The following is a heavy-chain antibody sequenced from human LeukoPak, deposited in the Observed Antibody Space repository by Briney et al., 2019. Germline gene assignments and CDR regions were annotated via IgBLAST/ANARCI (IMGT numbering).Heavy chain of an antibody. J-gene: IGHJ3*02. CDR3: ARDPYGSNAFDI. CDR1: GGSFTGYY. V-gene: IGHV4-59*01. D-gene: IGHD4-17*01. CDR2: IYYSGRS. Sequence: SETLSLTCAVYGGSFTGYYWSWIRQSPGKRLEWIGYIYYSGRSNHNPSLKSRVTMSIDTPKKQFSLKLSSVTAADTAIYYCARDPYGSNAFDIWGQGTMVTVSS.